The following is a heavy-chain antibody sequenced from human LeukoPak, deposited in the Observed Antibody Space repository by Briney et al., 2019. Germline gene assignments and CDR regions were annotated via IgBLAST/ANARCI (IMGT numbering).Heavy chain of an antibody. J-gene: IGHJ6*03. CDR3: ANYYYYMDV. CDR1: GGSISSSNW. CDR2: IYHSGRT. Sequence: PSETLSLTCAVSGGSISSSNWWRWVRQPPGKGLGWIRAIYHSGRTNYNPSLQSRVTISVDKSKNQFSLKLSSVTAADTAVYYCANYYYYMDVWGKGTTVTVSS. V-gene: IGHV4-4*02.